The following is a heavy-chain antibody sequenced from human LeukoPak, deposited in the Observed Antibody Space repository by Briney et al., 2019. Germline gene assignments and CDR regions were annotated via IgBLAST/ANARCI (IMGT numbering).Heavy chain of an antibody. CDR1: GYTFTDYY. Sequence: ASVTVSCKASGYTFTDYYMHGVRQAPGQGVEGVGCINPNSGGTNYAQKFQGRVTMTRDTSISTAYMELSRLRSDDTAVYYCARVTSTVFAGLPDYWGQGTLVTVSP. V-gene: IGHV1-2*02. J-gene: IGHJ4*02. CDR3: ARVTSTVFAGLPDY. D-gene: IGHD3-3*01. CDR2: INPNSGGT.